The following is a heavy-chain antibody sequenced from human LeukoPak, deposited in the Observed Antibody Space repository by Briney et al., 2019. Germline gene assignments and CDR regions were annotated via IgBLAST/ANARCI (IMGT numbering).Heavy chain of an antibody. V-gene: IGHV3-23*01. J-gene: IGHJ5*02. CDR1: GFTFSSYA. D-gene: IGHD3-10*01. CDR2: ISGSGDST. Sequence: GGSLRLSCAASGFTFSSYAMSWVRQAPGKGLEWVSAISGSGDSTYYADSVKGRFTISRDNSKNTLYLQMNSLRAEDTAVYYCAKDLGFWFATNINWFDPWGQGTLVTVSS. CDR3: AKDLGFWFATNINWFDP.